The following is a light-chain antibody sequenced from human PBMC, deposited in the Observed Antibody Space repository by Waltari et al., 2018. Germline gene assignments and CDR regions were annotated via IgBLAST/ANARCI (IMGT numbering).Light chain of an antibody. V-gene: IGLV2-14*03. CDR2: DVS. J-gene: IGLJ3*02. Sequence: QSALTQPASVSGSPGQSITISCTGINSDVGSYNSVSWYQAHPGQGPKVIIYDVSDRPSGVSARFSGSKSGNTASLTISGLQAEDEADYYCSSQSSNNVVLFGGGTKVTVL. CDR1: NSDVGSYNS. CDR3: SSQSSNNVVL.